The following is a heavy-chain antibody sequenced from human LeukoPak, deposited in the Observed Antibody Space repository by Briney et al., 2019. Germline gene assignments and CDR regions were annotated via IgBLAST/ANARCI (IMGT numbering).Heavy chain of an antibody. CDR3: ARGGSGSSWYPRGYYYYYMDV. CDR1: GYTFTSYD. CDR2: MNPNIGNT. D-gene: IGHD6-13*01. J-gene: IGHJ6*03. Sequence: GASVKVSCKASGYTFTSYDINWVRQATGQGREWMGWMNPNIGNTGYAQKFQGRVTMTRNTSISTAYMELSSLRSEDTAVYYCARGGSGSSWYPRGYYYYYMDVWGKGTTVTVSS. V-gene: IGHV1-8*01.